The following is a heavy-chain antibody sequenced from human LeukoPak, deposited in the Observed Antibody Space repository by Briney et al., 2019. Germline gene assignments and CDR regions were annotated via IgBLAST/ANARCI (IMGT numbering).Heavy chain of an antibody. CDR1: GFTFSSYG. CDR3: AKAEIIRYDFWSGYSYFDY. Sequence: GGSLRLSCAASGFTFSSYGMHRVRQAPGKGLEWVAFIRYDGSNKYYADSVKGRFTISRDNSKNTLYLQMNSLRAEDTAVYYCAKAEIIRYDFWSGYSYFDYWGQGTLVTVSS. V-gene: IGHV3-30*02. D-gene: IGHD3-3*01. CDR2: IRYDGSNK. J-gene: IGHJ4*02.